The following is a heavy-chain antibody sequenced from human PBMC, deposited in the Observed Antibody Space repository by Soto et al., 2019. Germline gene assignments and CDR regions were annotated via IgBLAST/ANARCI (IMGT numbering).Heavy chain of an antibody. J-gene: IGHJ4*02. CDR3: ARDSTSWFIFDT. CDR1: GDSSAAYY. CDR2: FHNDKST. D-gene: IGHD2-2*01. Sequence: PSETLSLTCSVSGDSSAAYYWNWIRQPPGKPLEWIGYFHNDKSTTYNPSLKSRASISVDSSKRQVSLKISSVTAADTAVYYCARDSTSWFIFDTWGQGVLVTVSS. V-gene: IGHV4-59*01.